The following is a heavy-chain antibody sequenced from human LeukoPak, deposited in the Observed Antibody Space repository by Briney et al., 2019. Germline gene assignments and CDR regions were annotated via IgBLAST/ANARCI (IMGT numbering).Heavy chain of an antibody. Sequence: GGSLRLSCSASGFAFSSYAMSWVRQAPGKGLEWVSITSGSGGNPYYADSVKGRFTISRDNSKNTLYLHTNSLRAEDTALYYCAKDTGIILVRGAADYWGQGILVTVSS. V-gene: IGHV3-23*01. CDR2: TSGSGGNP. CDR3: AKDTGIILVRGAADY. CDR1: GFAFSSYA. J-gene: IGHJ4*02. D-gene: IGHD3-10*01.